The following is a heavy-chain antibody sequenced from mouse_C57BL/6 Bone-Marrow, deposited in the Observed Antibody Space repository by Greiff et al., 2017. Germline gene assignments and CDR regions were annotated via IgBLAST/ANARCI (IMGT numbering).Heavy chain of an antibody. CDR1: GYTFTSYG. CDR3: ARDDYYGSSYRFDY. CDR2: IYPRSGNT. V-gene: IGHV1-81*01. D-gene: IGHD1-1*01. J-gene: IGHJ2*01. Sequence: VMLVESGAELARPGASVKLSCKASGYTFTSYGISWVKQRTGQGLEWIGEIYPRSGNTYYNEKFKGKATLTADKSSSTAYMELRSLTSEDSAVYFCARDDYYGSSYRFDYWGQGTTLTVSS.